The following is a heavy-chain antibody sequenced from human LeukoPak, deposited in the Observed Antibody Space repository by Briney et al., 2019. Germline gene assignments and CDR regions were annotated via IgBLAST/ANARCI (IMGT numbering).Heavy chain of an antibody. CDR1: GGTFSSYA. V-gene: IGHV1-69*04. Sequence: SVRVSCKASGGTFSSYAISWVRQAPGQGLEWMGRIIPILGIANYAQKFQGRVMITADKSTSTAYMELSSLRSEDTAVYYCARDSFEKNAFDIWGQGTMVTVSS. D-gene: IGHD3-10*01. CDR2: IIPILGIA. J-gene: IGHJ3*02. CDR3: ARDSFEKNAFDI.